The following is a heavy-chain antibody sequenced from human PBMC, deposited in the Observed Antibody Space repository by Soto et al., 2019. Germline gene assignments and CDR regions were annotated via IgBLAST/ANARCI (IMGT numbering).Heavy chain of an antibody. CDR2: INHSGST. D-gene: IGHD2-8*02. CDR1: GGSFSGYY. CDR3: ARDKITGLFDY. J-gene: IGHJ4*02. V-gene: IGHV4-34*01. Sequence: QVQLQQWGAGLLKPSETLSLTCAVYGGSFSGYYWTWIRQPPGTGLEWMGEINHSGSTNYNPSPKXXVTISVDTSKNRFALKLTAVTAAATAVYYCARDKITGLFDYWGQGTLVTVSS.